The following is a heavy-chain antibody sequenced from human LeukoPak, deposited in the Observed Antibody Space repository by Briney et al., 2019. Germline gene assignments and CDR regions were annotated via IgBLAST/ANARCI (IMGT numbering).Heavy chain of an antibody. CDR1: GGSISSGGYY. CDR2: IYYSGST. V-gene: IGHV4-31*03. Sequence: SQTLSLTCTVSGGSISSGGYYWSWIRQHPGKGLEWIGYIYYSGSTYYNPSLKSRVTISVDTSKNQFSLKLSSVTAADTAVYYCARELFPGGNYFDYWGRGTLVTVSS. CDR3: ARELFPGGNYFDY. J-gene: IGHJ4*02. D-gene: IGHD2-21*01.